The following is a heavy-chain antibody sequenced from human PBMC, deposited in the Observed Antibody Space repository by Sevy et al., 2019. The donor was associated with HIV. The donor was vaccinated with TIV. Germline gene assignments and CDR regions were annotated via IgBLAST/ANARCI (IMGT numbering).Heavy chain of an antibody. CDR2: INYSGYM. CDR3: AGPILTYNNGWSYYDY. J-gene: IGHJ4*02. D-gene: IGHD6-19*01. V-gene: IGHV4-39*01. CDR1: GASISSSGYY. Sequence: SETLSLTCTVSGASISSSGYYWGWIRQPPGKGLEWIASINYSGYMFYNPSLKSRVTISADTSKNQFSLDLNSVTAADTAIYYCAGPILTYNNGWSYYDYWGQGTVVTVPS.